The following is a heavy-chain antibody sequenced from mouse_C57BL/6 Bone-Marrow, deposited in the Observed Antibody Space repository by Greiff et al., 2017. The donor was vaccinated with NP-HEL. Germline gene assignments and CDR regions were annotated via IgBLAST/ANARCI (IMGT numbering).Heavy chain of an antibody. CDR2: ISGGGGNT. D-gene: IGHD1-1*01. V-gene: IGHV5-9*01. CDR1: GFTFSSYT. CDR3: ARHIAYYYGSSFPYYFDY. Sequence: EVNVVESGGGLVKPGGSLKLSCAASGFTFSSYTMSWVRQTPEKRLEWVATISGGGGNTYYPDSVKGRFTISSDNAKNTLYLQMSSLRSEDTALYYCARHIAYYYGSSFPYYFDYWGQGTTLTVSS. J-gene: IGHJ2*01.